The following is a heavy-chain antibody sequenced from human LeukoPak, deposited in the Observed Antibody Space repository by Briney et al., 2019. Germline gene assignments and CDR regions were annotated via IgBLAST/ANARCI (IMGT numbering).Heavy chain of an antibody. D-gene: IGHD6-13*01. CDR3: AKYLAAGKFYIDY. CDR2: IGATGGDL. Sequence: PGGSLRLSCAASGFPFSSYAMTWVRQAPGKGLEWVSAIGATGGDLYYADSVKGRFTISRDNSKNTLYLQIHSLRAEDTAIYYCAKYLAAGKFYIDYWGQGTLVTVSS. CDR1: GFPFSSYA. J-gene: IGHJ4*02. V-gene: IGHV3-23*01.